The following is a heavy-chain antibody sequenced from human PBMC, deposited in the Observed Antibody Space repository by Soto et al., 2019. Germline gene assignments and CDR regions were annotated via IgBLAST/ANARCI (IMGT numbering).Heavy chain of an antibody. CDR1: GFTFSNAW. CDR3: TTESRYYYDSSGYGRFDY. CDR2: IKSKTDGGTT. D-gene: IGHD3-22*01. J-gene: IGHJ4*01. V-gene: IGHV3-15*01. Sequence: GGSLRLSCAASGFTFSNAWMSWVRQAPGKGLEWVGRIKSKTDGGTTDYAAPVKGRFTISRDDSKNTLYLQMNSLKTEDTAVYYCTTESRYYYDSSGYGRFDYWGHGTLVTVSS.